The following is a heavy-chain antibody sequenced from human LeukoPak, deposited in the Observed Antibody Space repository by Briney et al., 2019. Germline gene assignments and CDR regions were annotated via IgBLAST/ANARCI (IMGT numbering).Heavy chain of an antibody. V-gene: IGHV3-53*01. CDR1: GFTVSSNY. CDR2: IYSGGST. D-gene: IGHD3-22*01. J-gene: IGHJ5*02. Sequence: GGSLRLSCAVSGFTVSSNYMSWVRQAPGKGLEWVSVIYSGGSTYYADSVKGRFTISRDNSKNTLYLQMNSLSAEDTALYYCARDLGYYDSSGYYPQTWGQGTLVTVSS. CDR3: ARDLGYYDSSGYYPQT.